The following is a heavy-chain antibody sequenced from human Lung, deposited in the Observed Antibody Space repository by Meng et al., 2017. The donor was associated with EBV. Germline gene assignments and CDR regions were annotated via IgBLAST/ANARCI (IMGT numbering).Heavy chain of an antibody. V-gene: IGHV7-4-1*02. CDR1: GYSLRSYA. CDR2: INPSTAHP. J-gene: IGHJ4*02. Sequence: QVQLVQSGSELKKPGASVKVSCKASGYSLRSYAVNWLRQAPGRGLEWMGWINPSTAHPTYAQDFTGRFVFSLDISVNTAYLQINSLKAEDTAIYYCVRDVPDGDISLFDSWGQGTLVNVSS. D-gene: IGHD2-21*02. CDR3: VRDVPDGDISLFDS.